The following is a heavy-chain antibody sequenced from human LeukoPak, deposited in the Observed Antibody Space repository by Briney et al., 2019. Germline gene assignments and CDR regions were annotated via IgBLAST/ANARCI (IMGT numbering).Heavy chain of an antibody. V-gene: IGHV3-30*18. CDR2: ISYDGSNK. CDR3: AKGWNGDYADF. Sequence: QPGGSLRLSCAAPGFTFSSFGMHWVRQAPGKGLEWVALISYDGSNKYYTDSVKGRFTISRDNSKNTLYLQMNSLRAEDTAVYYCAKGWNGDYADFWGQGALVTVSS. J-gene: IGHJ4*02. D-gene: IGHD4-17*01. CDR1: GFTFSSFG.